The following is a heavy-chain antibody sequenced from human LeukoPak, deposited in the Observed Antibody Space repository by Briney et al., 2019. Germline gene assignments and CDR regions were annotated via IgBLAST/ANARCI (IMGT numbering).Heavy chain of an antibody. CDR1: GFTFSSYA. CDR3: AKNIEVVPLHGMAV. CDR2: IRCGGTCT. D-gene: IGHD2-2*01. J-gene: IGHJ6*02. V-gene: IGHV3-23*01. Sequence: PGGSLRLSCAASGFTFSSYAMSWVRQAAGKGLEWVSGIRCGGTCTFFPDSVKGRFTISRDHSKNTLQLQMHSLRAEDTAVYYCAKNIEVVPLHGMAVGGQGTSVTVSS.